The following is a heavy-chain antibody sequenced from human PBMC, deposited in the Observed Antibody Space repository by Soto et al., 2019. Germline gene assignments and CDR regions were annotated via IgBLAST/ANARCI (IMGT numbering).Heavy chain of an antibody. CDR2: IYPSDSDA. CDR1: GYNFAGYW. J-gene: IGHJ4*02. Sequence: GESLKISCNGSGYNFAGYWIAWVRQMPGKGLELMGIIYPSDSDARYRPSFQGQVTISADKSISSAYLQWSSLRASDTAMYYCARGGVSTRTFDYWGQGTPVTVSS. CDR3: ARGGVSTRTFDY. D-gene: IGHD3-3*01. V-gene: IGHV5-51*01.